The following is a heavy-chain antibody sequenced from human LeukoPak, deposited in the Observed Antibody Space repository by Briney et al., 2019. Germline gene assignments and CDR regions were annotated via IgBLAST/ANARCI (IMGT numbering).Heavy chain of an antibody. CDR3: AKDRGNWNFQYFGY. CDR1: GFTFSSYM. V-gene: IGHV3-23*01. CDR2: ISGSGGRT. J-gene: IGHJ4*02. D-gene: IGHD1-7*01. Sequence: GGSLRLSCAASGFTFSSYMMSWVRQSPGKGLEWVSGISGSGGRTYYADSVKGRFTISRDDSKNTLYLQMNSLRAEDTAVYYCAKDRGNWNFQYFGYWGQGTLVTVSS.